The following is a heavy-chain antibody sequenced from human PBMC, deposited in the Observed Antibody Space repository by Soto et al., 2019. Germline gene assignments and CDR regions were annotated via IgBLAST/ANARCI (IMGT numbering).Heavy chain of an antibody. CDR2: INAGNGNT. CDR3: ARLYIAAAGTAYYYYGMDV. CDR1: GYTFTSYA. J-gene: IGHJ6*02. D-gene: IGHD6-13*01. V-gene: IGHV1-3*01. Sequence: ASVKVSCKASGYTFTSYAMHWVRQAPGQRLEWMGWINAGNGNTKYSQKFQGRVTITRDTSASTAYMELSSLRSEDTAVYYCARLYIAAAGTAYYYYGMDVWGQGTTVTVSS.